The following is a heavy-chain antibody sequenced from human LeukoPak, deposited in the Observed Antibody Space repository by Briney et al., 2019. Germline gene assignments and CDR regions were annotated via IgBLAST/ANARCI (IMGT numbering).Heavy chain of an antibody. CDR3: ARTYYYGSVSPNQFDP. CDR2: IIPIFGTA. CDR1: GGTFSSYA. Sequence: PVKVSCKASGGTFSSYAISWVRQAPGQGLEWMGRIIPIFGTANYAQKFQGRVTITTDESTSTAYMELSSLRSEDTAVYYCARTYYYGSVSPNQFDPWGQGTLVTVSS. D-gene: IGHD3-10*01. J-gene: IGHJ5*02. V-gene: IGHV1-69*05.